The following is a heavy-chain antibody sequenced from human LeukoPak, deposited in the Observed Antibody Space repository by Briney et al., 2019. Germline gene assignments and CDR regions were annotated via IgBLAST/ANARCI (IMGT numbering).Heavy chain of an antibody. CDR2: INSDGSSR. V-gene: IGHV3-74*01. CDR1: GFTFSNYW. Sequence: PGGSLRLSCAASGFTFSNYWMHWVRQAPGKGLVWVSRINSDGSSRGYADSVKGRFTISRDNAKNTLYLQMNSLRAEDTAVYYCARDGRSSWFQSWFDPWGQGTLVTVSS. CDR3: ARDGRSSWFQSWFDP. D-gene: IGHD6-13*01. J-gene: IGHJ5*02.